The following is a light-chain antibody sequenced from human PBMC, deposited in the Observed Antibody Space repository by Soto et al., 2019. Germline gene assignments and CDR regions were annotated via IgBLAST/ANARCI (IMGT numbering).Light chain of an antibody. CDR3: QQYGRSPPT. CDR1: QSLSSSF. V-gene: IGKV3-20*01. Sequence: EIVLTQTPGTLSLSPGERAILSCRASQSLSSSFLAWYQQKPGQAPRLLIYSSSNRATGIPDRFSGGGSGTDFTLTISRLEPADFAVYYCQQYGRSPPTFGGGTKVDI. CDR2: SSS. J-gene: IGKJ4*01.